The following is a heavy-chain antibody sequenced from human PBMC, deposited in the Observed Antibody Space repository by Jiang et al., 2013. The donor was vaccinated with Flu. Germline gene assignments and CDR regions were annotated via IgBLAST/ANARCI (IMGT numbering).Heavy chain of an antibody. CDR2: IYYSGST. CDR3: ARSIYYYDSSGYYPTYYYYYGMDV. CDR1: GGSISSYY. D-gene: IGHD3-22*01. Sequence: PGLVKPSETLSLTCTVSGGSISSYYWSWIRQPPGKGLEWIGYIYYSGSTNYNPSLKSRVTISVDTSKNQFSLKLSSVTAADTAVYYCARSIYYYDSSGYYPTYYYYYGMDVWGQGTTVTVSS. J-gene: IGHJ6*02. V-gene: IGHV4-59*01.